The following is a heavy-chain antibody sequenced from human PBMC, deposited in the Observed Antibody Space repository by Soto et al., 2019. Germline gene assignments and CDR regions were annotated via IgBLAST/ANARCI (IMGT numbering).Heavy chain of an antibody. CDR3: ARGDFGSVFYYHPPPTWFLS. CDR2: IYFSGTT. D-gene: IGHD3-10*01. V-gene: IGHV4-39*01. CDR1: GGSIRRSSYS. J-gene: IGHJ5*01. Sequence: SETLSLTCTVSGGSIRRSSYSWGWIRQPPGKGLEWIGSIYFSGTTYYNPSLKSRVTMSVDTSKNQFSLKLNSVTAADTAVYYCARGDFGSVFYYHPPPTWFLSSCPGPLLTV.